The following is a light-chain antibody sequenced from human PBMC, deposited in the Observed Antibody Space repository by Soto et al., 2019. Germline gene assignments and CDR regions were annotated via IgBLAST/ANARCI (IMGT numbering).Light chain of an antibody. CDR2: DTF. Sequence: EIVLTQSPATLSLSPGERATLSCRASQSVSRYLAWYQQKPGQAPRLLIYDTFNRATGIPARFSGSGSGTDFTLTIRSLEPEDFAVYYCQQRSTGYSFGQGTKLEIK. CDR1: QSVSRY. V-gene: IGKV3-11*01. J-gene: IGKJ2*01. CDR3: QQRSTGYS.